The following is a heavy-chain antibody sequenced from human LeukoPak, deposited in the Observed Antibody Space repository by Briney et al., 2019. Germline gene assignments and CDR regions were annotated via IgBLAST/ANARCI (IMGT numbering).Heavy chain of an antibody. D-gene: IGHD2-15*01. J-gene: IGHJ4*02. CDR1: GYTFTTYS. Sequence: ASVKVSCKASGYTFTTYSISWVRQAPGQGLEWMGWISAYNGNTKYAQKLQGRVSMTTDTSTSTAYMELRSLTSDDTAVYYCARGPYCSDGSCYSQYFDYWGQGTLVTVSS. CDR3: ARGPYCSDGSCYSQYFDY. CDR2: ISAYNGNT. V-gene: IGHV1-18*01.